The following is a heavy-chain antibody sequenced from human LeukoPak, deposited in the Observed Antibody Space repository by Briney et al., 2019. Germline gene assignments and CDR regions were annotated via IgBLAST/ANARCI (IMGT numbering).Heavy chain of an antibody. CDR3: AVTTSTGSIDY. Sequence: SQTLSLTCAISGDSVSSNIAAWNSIRQSPSRSLEWLGRTYYRSKWSNNYAVSVKSRITIKPDTSKNQFSLQLNSVTPEDTAVYYCAVTTSTGSIDYWGQGTLVTVSS. CDR2: TYYRSKWSN. CDR1: GDSVSSNIAA. J-gene: IGHJ4*02. V-gene: IGHV6-1*01. D-gene: IGHD4-17*01.